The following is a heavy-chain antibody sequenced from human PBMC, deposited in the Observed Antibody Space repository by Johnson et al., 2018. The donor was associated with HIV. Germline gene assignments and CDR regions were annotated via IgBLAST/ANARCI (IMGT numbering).Heavy chain of an antibody. Sequence: VQLVESGEGVVRPGGSLRLSCAASGFTFDDYGMSWVRQAPGKGLEWVSGINWNGGRTGYADSVKGRFTISRDNAKNSLYLQMNSLRGEDTALYYCARAGGAVRVNGFDMWGQGTMVTVSS. CDR2: INWNGGRT. V-gene: IGHV3-20*04. CDR3: ARAGGAVRVNGFDM. D-gene: IGHD6-19*01. J-gene: IGHJ3*02. CDR1: GFTFDDYG.